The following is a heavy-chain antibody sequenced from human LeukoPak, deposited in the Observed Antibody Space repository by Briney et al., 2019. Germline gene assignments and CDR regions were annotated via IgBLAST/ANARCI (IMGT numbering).Heavy chain of an antibody. J-gene: IGHJ3*02. Sequence: PGGSLRLSCAASGFTFSSSAMHWVRQAPGKGLEWVAVISYDGSNKYYADSVKGRFTISRDDSKNTLYLQMNSLRAEDTAVYYCAKDPIDPIAVAALGAFDIWGQGTMVTASS. CDR2: ISYDGSNK. CDR1: GFTFSSSA. D-gene: IGHD6-19*01. CDR3: AKDPIDPIAVAALGAFDI. V-gene: IGHV3-30-3*01.